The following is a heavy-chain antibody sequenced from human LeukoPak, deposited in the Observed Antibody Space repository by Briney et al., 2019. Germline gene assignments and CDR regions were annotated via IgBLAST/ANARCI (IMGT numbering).Heavy chain of an antibody. Sequence: PGGSLRLSCEASVFTFSSYWMHWVRQAPGKGLVWVSRINSDGSSTSYADSVKGRFTISRDNAKNTLYLQMNSLRAEDTAVYYCARDALDYGDYPSLYYFDYWGQGTLVTVSS. V-gene: IGHV3-74*01. CDR2: INSDGSST. D-gene: IGHD4-17*01. J-gene: IGHJ4*02. CDR3: ARDALDYGDYPSLYYFDY. CDR1: VFTFSSYW.